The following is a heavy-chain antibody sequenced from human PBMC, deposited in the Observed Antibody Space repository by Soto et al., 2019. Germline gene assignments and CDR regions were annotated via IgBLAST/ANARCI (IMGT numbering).Heavy chain of an antibody. CDR3: ARGWDPYYYYYGMDV. Sequence: PFETLPITCSVSGFPINSGDYYWSSVRQHPGKGLEWIGYIYYSGSTYYNPSLKSRVTISVDTSKNQFSLKLSSVTAADTAVHYCARGWDPYYYYYGMDVWGQGTTVT. CDR1: GFPINSGDYY. V-gene: IGHV4-31*03. J-gene: IGHJ6*02. D-gene: IGHD1-26*01. CDR2: IYYSGST.